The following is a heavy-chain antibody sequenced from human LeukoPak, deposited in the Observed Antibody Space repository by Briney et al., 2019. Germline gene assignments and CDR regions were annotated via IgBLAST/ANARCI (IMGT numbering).Heavy chain of an antibody. Sequence: GESLKISCKGSGYSFTSYWISWVRQMPGKGLEWMGRIDPSDSYTNYSPSFQGHVTISADKSISTAYLQWSCLKASDTAMYYCARHATVRDPYNWFDPWGQGTLVTVSS. J-gene: IGHJ5*02. CDR3: ARHATVRDPYNWFDP. CDR1: GYSFTSYW. CDR2: IDPSDSYT. V-gene: IGHV5-10-1*01. D-gene: IGHD3-10*01.